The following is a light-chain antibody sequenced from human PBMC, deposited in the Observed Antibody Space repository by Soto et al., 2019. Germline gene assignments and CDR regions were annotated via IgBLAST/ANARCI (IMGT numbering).Light chain of an antibody. J-gene: IGKJ5*01. CDR2: GAS. V-gene: IGKV3-20*01. CDR1: QSVSSSY. CDR3: QQYGSSPPRLT. Sequence: EIVLTQSPGTLSLSPGERATLSCRASQSVSSSYLAWYQQKPGQAPRLLIYGASSRATGIPDRFSGSGSGTDFILTISRLEPEDFAVYYCQQYGSSPPRLTFGQGTRLEIK.